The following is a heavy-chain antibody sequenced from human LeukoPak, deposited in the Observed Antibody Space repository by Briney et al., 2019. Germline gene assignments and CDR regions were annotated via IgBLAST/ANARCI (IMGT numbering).Heavy chain of an antibody. V-gene: IGHV3-30*04. D-gene: IGHD3-10*01. CDR3: ARCYGSGSYYNGRIAY. CDR1: GFTSSSYA. Sequence: PGGSLRLSCAASGFTSSSYAMHWVRQAPGKGLEWVAVISYDGSNKYYADSVKGRFTISRDNSKNTLYLQMNSLRAEDTAVYYCARCYGSGSYYNGRIAYWGQGTLVTVSS. J-gene: IGHJ4*02. CDR2: ISYDGSNK.